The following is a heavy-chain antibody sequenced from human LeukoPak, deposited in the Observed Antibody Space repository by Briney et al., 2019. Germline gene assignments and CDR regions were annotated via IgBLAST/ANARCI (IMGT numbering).Heavy chain of an antibody. V-gene: IGHV4-4*08. CDR2: IYTSGKI. D-gene: IGHD6-13*01. Sequence: SETLSLTCTVSGGSISSYYWSWIRQPPGKGLEWIGYIYTSGKIDYNPSLESRVTISVDTSKNQFSLRLNSVTAADTAVYYCARGHCRTNNCPHDSSWPFDPWGQGTLVTVSS. CDR1: GGSISSYY. J-gene: IGHJ5*02. CDR3: ARGHCRTNNCPHDSSWPFDP.